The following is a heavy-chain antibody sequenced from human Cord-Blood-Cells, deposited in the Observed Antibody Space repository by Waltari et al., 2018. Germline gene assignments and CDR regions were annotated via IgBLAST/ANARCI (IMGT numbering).Heavy chain of an antibody. Sequence: QVQLVESGGGVVQPGRSLRLSCAASGFTFSSYGMHWVRQAPGKGLEWVAVIWYDGSNKYNADAVNDRFTISRDNSKNTLYLQMNSRGAEDTAVYYCARDKGGAARPPLGMDGWGKGTTVTVAS. CDR2: IWYDGSNK. V-gene: IGHV3-33*01. J-gene: IGHJ6*04. CDR1: GFTFSSYG. D-gene: IGHD6-6*01. CDR3: ARDKGGAARPPLGMDG.